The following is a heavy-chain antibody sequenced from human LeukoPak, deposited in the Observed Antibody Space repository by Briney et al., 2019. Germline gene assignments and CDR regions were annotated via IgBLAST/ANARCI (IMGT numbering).Heavy chain of an antibody. CDR3: ARDPTSSIRYYDFWSGLIY. D-gene: IGHD3-3*01. V-gene: IGHV3-30*04. CDR1: GFTFSSYA. Sequence: GGSLRLSCAASGFTFSSYAMSWVRQAPGKGLEWVAVISYDGSNKYYADSVKGRFTISRDNSKNTLYLQMNSLRAEDTAVYYCARDPTSSIRYYDFWSGLIYWGQGTLVTVSS. CDR2: ISYDGSNK. J-gene: IGHJ4*02.